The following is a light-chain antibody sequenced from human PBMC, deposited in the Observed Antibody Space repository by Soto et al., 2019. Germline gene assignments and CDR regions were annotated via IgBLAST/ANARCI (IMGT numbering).Light chain of an antibody. CDR1: QSISDT. CDR3: QQYNNWPWT. V-gene: IGKV3-15*01. Sequence: EIVKTQSPATLSVSPGGRATLSCRASQSISDTLAWYQQKPGQAPRLLIYGASKRATGFPARFSGSGSGTDFTLTIRSLQSEDFAVYYCQQYNNWPWTFGQGTKVEIK. CDR2: GAS. J-gene: IGKJ1*01.